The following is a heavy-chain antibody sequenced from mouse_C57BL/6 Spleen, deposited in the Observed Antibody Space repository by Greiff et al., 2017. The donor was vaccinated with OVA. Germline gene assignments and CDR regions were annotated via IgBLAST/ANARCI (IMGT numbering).Heavy chain of an antibody. Sequence: EVNVVESGGGLVKPGGSLKLSCAASGFTFSDYGMHWVRQAPEKGLEWVAYISSGSSTIYYADTVKGRFTISRDNAKNTLFLQMTSLRSEDTAMYYCARRDYGSSRYYFDYWGQGTTLTVSS. J-gene: IGHJ2*01. CDR3: ARRDYGSSRYYFDY. CDR1: GFTFSDYG. CDR2: ISSGSSTI. D-gene: IGHD1-1*01. V-gene: IGHV5-17*01.